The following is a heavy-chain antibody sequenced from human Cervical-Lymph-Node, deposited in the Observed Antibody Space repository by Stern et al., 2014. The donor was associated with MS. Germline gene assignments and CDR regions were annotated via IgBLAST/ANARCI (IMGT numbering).Heavy chain of an antibody. J-gene: IGHJ4*02. CDR3: AHRYCSGGSCYLAFDY. V-gene: IGHV2-5*02. Sequence: ESGPTLVKPTQTLTLTCTFSGFSLSTSGVGVGWIRQPPGKALEWLALIYGDDDKRYSPSLKSRLTITKDTSKNQVVLTMTNMDPVDTATYYCAHRYCSGGSCYLAFDYWGQGTLVTVSS. CDR1: GFSLSTSGVG. D-gene: IGHD2-15*01. CDR2: IYGDDDK.